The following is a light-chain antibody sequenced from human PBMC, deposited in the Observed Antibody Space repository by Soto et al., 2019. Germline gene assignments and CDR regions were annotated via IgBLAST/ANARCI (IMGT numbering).Light chain of an antibody. J-gene: IGKJ1*01. CDR2: KAS. CDR1: QSISSW. V-gene: IGKV1-5*03. CDR3: QQYYSYPWT. Sequence: DIQMTQSPSTLSASVGDRVTITCRASQSISSWLAWYQQKPGKAPKLLIYKASTLESGVPSRFSGSGSGTEFTLTISSLQPDDFATYYCQQYYSYPWTFVQGTKVEIK.